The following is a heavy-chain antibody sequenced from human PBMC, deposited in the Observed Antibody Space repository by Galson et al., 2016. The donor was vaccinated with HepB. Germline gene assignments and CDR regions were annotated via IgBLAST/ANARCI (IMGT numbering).Heavy chain of an antibody. J-gene: IGHJ4*02. CDR1: GLTFNPYE. CDR2: IGRCGSPK. D-gene: IGHD1-26*01. Sequence: SLRLSCPASGLTFNPYEMSWVRQAPAKGRAWVSYIGRCGSPKYYEASVQGRFTISRHNAKNSLYLQMNSLRPEDTAVYYCARDVVGAAFDSWGQGTLVTASS. CDR3: ARDVVGAAFDS. V-gene: IGHV3-48*03.